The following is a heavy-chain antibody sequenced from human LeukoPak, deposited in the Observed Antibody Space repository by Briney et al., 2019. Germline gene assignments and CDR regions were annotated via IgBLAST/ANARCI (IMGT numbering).Heavy chain of an antibody. CDR3: ARDMESGSYIAGKEVDY. V-gene: IGHV1-69*04. D-gene: IGHD1-26*01. CDR1: GGTFSSYA. CDR2: IIPILGIA. J-gene: IGHJ4*02. Sequence: ASVTVSCTASGGTFSSYAISWVRQAPGQGLEWMGRIIPILGIANYAQKFQGRVTITADKSTSTAYMELSSLRSEDTAVYYCARDMESGSYIAGKEVDYWGQGTLVTVSS.